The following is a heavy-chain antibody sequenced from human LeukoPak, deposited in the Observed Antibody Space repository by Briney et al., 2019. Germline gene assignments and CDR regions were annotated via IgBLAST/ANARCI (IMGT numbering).Heavy chain of an antibody. CDR3: AKEFDYSIDFDH. CDR2: IRYDGSNK. V-gene: IGHV3-30*02. J-gene: IGHJ4*02. Sequence: GGSLRLSCAASGFTFSSYGMHWVRQAPGKGLEWVAFIRYDGSNKYYADSVKGRFTISRDNSKNTLYLQMNSLRAEDTAVYYCAKEFDYSIDFDHWGQGTLVTVSS. D-gene: IGHD4-11*01. CDR1: GFTFSSYG.